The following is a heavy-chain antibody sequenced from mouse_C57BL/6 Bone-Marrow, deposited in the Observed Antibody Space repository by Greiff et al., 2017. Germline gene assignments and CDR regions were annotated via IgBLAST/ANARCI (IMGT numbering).Heavy chain of an antibody. Sequence: VQLQQPGAELVMPGASVKLSCKASGYTFTSYWMHWVKQRPGQGLEWIGEIDPSDSYTNYNQKFKGKSTLTVDKSSSTAYMQLSSLTSEDSAVYYCAREEYYCYGNAMDYWGQGTSVTVSS. V-gene: IGHV1-69*01. D-gene: IGHD1-1*01. J-gene: IGHJ4*01. CDR1: GYTFTSYW. CDR3: AREEYYCYGNAMDY. CDR2: IDPSDSYT.